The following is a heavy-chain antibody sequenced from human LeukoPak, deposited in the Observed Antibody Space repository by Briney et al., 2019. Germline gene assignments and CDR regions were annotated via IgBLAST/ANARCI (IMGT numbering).Heavy chain of an antibody. CDR3: ARGIMTYYYGSGSYLTPQPLLDY. D-gene: IGHD3-10*01. CDR2: IWYGGSNK. CDR1: GFTFNNYG. J-gene: IGHJ4*02. Sequence: QAGRSLRLSCAASGFTFNNYGMHWVRQAPGKGLEWVAVIWYGGSNKYYADSVKGRFTISRDNSKNTLYLQMNSLRAEDTAVYYCARGIMTYYYGSGSYLTPQPLLDYWGQGTLVTVSS. V-gene: IGHV3-33*01.